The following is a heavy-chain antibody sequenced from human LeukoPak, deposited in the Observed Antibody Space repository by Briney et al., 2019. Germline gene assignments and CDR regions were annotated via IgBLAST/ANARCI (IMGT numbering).Heavy chain of an antibody. J-gene: IGHJ4*02. Sequence: PSETLSLTCTVSGGSISSYYWSWIRQPAGKGLEWIGCIYTSGSTNYNPSLKSRVTMSVDTSKNQFSLKLSSVTAADTAVYYCARELNYYGSSYFDYWGQGTLVTVSS. CDR1: GGSISSYY. V-gene: IGHV4-4*07. CDR3: ARELNYYGSSYFDY. D-gene: IGHD3-10*01. CDR2: IYTSGST.